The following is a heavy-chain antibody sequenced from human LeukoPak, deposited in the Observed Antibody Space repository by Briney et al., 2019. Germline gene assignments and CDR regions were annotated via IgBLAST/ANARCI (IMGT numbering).Heavy chain of an antibody. CDR3: ARLGLHGSGTYYFFDY. CDR2: IDPNTGDT. CDR1: GQSLTGYF. D-gene: IGHD3-10*01. J-gene: IGHJ4*02. Sequence: ASVKVSCKASGQSLTGYFIHWVRQAPGQGLEWVGRIDPNTGDTIYAQNFQGRVTVTSATSISTAYMELSRLTSDDSAVYFCARLGLHGSGTYYFFDYWGQGTLVTVSS. V-gene: IGHV1-2*06.